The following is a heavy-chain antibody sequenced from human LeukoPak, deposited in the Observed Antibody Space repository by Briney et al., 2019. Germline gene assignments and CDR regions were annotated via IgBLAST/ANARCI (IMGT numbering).Heavy chain of an antibody. CDR2: IYYSGST. D-gene: IGHD3-22*01. J-gene: IGHJ4*02. CDR1: GGSISSSSYY. CDR3: ARLYYDSSGYYRTCYFDY. V-gene: IGHV4-39*01. Sequence: PSETLSLTCTVSGGSISSSSYYWGWIRQPPGKGLEWIGSIYYSGSTYYNPSLKSRVTISVDTSKNQFSLNLSSVTAADTAVYYCARLYYDSSGYYRTCYFDYWGQGTLVTVSS.